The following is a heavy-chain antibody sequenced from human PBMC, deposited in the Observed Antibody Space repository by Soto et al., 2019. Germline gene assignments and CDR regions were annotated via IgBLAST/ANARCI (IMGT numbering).Heavy chain of an antibody. CDR1: GYTFTSYA. V-gene: IGHV1-3*01. D-gene: IGHD4-17*01. J-gene: IGHJ4*02. Sequence: GASVKVSCKASGYTFTSYAMHWVRQAPGQRLEWMGWINAGNGNTKYSQKFQGRVTITRDTSASTAYMELSSLRSEDTAVYYCARDMTTVTHGARFDYWGQGTLVTVSS. CDR3: ARDMTTVTHGARFDY. CDR2: INAGNGNT.